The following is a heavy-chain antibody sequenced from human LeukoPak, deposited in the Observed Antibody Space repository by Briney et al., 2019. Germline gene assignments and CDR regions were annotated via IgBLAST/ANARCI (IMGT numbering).Heavy chain of an antibody. CDR1: GGSISLYY. CDR3: ARGDGYNFYY. Sequence: PSEALSLTCTVSGGSISLYYWSWIRQPPGKGLEWIGYIYYSGSTNYNPSLKSRVTISLDPSKNQFSLNLSSVTAADTAVYYCARGDGYNFYYWGQGTLVTVSS. J-gene: IGHJ4*02. D-gene: IGHD5-24*01. V-gene: IGHV4-59*01. CDR2: IYYSGST.